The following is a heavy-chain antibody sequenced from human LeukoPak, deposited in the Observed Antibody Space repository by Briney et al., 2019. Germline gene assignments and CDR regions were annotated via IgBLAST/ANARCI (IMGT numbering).Heavy chain of an antibody. V-gene: IGHV3-66*01. Sequence: PGGSLRLSCAASGFTVSSNYMSWVRQAPGKGLEWVSFIYSGGSTYYADSVKGRFTISRDNAKNSLYLQMNSLRAEDTAVYYCARVGITYYYDSSGYYCDYWGQGTLVTVSS. CDR2: IYSGGST. D-gene: IGHD3-22*01. CDR1: GFTVSSNY. CDR3: ARVGITYYYDSSGYYCDY. J-gene: IGHJ4*02.